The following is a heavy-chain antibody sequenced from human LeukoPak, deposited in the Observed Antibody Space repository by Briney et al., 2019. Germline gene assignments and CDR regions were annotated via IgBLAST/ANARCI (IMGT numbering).Heavy chain of an antibody. CDR2: INHSGST. J-gene: IGHJ5*02. CDR1: GGSFNGYY. Sequence: SETLSLTCVVYGGSFNGYYWSWIRQPPGKGLEWIGEINHSGSTNYNPSLKSRVTISVDTSKNQSSLKLSSVTAADTAVYYCARNYYDSSGGFDPWGQGTLVTVSS. D-gene: IGHD3-22*01. CDR3: ARNYYDSSGGFDP. V-gene: IGHV4-34*01.